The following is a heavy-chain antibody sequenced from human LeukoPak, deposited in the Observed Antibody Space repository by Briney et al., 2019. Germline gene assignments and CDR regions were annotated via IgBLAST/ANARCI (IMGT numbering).Heavy chain of an antibody. V-gene: IGHV4-38-2*02. CDR2: IYHSGST. Sequence: PSETLSLTCTVSGYSISSGYYWGWIRPPPGKGLGWIGSIYHSGSTYYNPSLKSRVTISVDTSKNQFSLKLSSVTAADTAVYYCATAHCSGGSCYPLYYYYMDVWGKGTTVTVSS. J-gene: IGHJ6*03. CDR1: GYSISSGYY. D-gene: IGHD2-15*01. CDR3: ATAHCSGGSCYPLYYYYMDV.